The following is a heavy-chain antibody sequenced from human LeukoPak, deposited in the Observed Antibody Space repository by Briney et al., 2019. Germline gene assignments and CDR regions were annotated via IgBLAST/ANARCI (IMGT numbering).Heavy chain of an antibody. J-gene: IGHJ4*02. CDR2: ISGSGGST. Sequence: AGGSLRLSCAASGFTFSSYPMSWVRQAPGKGLEWVSAISGSGGSTYYADSVKGRFTISRDNSKNTLYLQMNSLRAEDTAVYYCAKEKMGATRYFDYWGQGTLVTVSS. CDR1: GFTFSSYP. V-gene: IGHV3-23*01. CDR3: AKEKMGATRYFDY. D-gene: IGHD1-26*01.